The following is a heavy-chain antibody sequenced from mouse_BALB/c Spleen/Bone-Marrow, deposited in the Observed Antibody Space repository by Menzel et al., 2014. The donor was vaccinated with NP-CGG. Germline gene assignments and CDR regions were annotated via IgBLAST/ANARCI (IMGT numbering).Heavy chain of an antibody. J-gene: IGHJ3*01. CDR2: ISDGGSYT. CDR3: ARALYGSSYGFAY. Sequence: EVNLVESGGGLVKPGGSLKLSCAASGFTLSDYYMYWVRQTPEKRLEWVATISDGGSYTYYPDSVKGRFTISRDNAKNNPYLQMSSLKSEDTAMYYCARALYGSSYGFAYWGEGTLVTVSA. D-gene: IGHD1-1*01. V-gene: IGHV5-4*02. CDR1: GFTLSDYY.